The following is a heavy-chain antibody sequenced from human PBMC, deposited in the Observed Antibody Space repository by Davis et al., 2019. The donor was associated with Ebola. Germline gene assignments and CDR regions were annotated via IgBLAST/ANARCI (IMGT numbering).Heavy chain of an antibody. CDR3: ACYVLG. Sequence: GGSLRLSCAASGFTFSSYSMNWVRQAPGKGLEWVSAISSGGTTYYADSVKGRFTISRDNAKNTLYLQMNSLRVEDTAVYYCACYVLGWGQGTLVTVSS. CDR1: GFTFSSYS. J-gene: IGHJ4*02. D-gene: IGHD2-8*01. V-gene: IGHV3-21*06. CDR2: ISSGGTT.